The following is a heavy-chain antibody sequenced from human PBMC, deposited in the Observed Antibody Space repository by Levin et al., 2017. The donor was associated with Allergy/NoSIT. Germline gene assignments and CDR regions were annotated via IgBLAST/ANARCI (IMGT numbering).Heavy chain of an antibody. Sequence: ASVKVSCKASGGTFSSYTISWVRQAPGQGLEWMGRIIPILGIANYAQKFQGRVTITADKSTSTAYMELSSLRSEDTAVYYCARVEVTMVRGERWFDPWGQGTLVTVSS. J-gene: IGHJ5*02. CDR1: GGTFSSYT. CDR3: ARVEVTMVRGERWFDP. V-gene: IGHV1-69*02. CDR2: IIPILGIA. D-gene: IGHD3-10*01.